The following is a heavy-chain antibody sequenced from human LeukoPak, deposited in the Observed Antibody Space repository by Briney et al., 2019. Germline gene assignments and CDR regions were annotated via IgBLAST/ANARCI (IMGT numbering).Heavy chain of an antibody. CDR3: GKGSSGWSRDP. Sequence: ASVKVSCKASGYTFTERGISWMRHVPGQGLEWMGWFSATSGNTYYAQTFQDRVTMTTDASTSTAYMELRDLTADDTAVYYCGKGSSGWSRDPWGQGTLVTVSS. CDR1: GYTFTERG. D-gene: IGHD6-19*01. CDR2: FSATSGNT. J-gene: IGHJ5*02. V-gene: IGHV1-18*01.